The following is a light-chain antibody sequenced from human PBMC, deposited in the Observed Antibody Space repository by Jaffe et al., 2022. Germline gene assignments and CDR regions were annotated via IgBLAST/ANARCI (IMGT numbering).Light chain of an antibody. J-gene: IGKJ2*01. V-gene: IGKV1-39*01. CDR2: AAS. Sequence: DIQMTQSPSSLSASVGDRVTITCRASQSISSYLNWYQQKPGKAPKLLIYAASSLQSGVPSRFSGSGSGTDFTLTISSLQPEDFATYYCQQKKTFGQGTKLEIK. CDR3: QQKKT. CDR1: QSISSY.